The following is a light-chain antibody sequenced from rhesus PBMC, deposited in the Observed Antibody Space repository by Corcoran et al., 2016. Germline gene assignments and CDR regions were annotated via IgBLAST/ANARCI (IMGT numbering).Light chain of an antibody. J-gene: IGLJ1*01. Sequence: QSVPTQPPSVSGSPGQSVTISCTGTSSDIGGYNHVSWYQQHPGKAPKLMIYDVSNRPSGVSDRFSGSKSGNTASLTISGLQAEDEADYYCCSYTTSSTYIFDAGTRLTVL. CDR2: DVS. CDR3: CSYTTSSTYI. V-gene: IGLV2S7*01. CDR1: SSDIGGYNH.